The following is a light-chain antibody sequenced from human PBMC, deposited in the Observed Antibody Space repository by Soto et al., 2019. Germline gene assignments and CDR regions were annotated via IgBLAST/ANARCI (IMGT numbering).Light chain of an antibody. CDR3: QQYGSSPLYP. CDR2: GAS. Sequence: ESVLTQSPGTLSLSPGERATLSCRASQSVSSSYLAWYQQKPGQAPRLLIYGASGRATGIPDRFSGSGSGTDFTLTISRLEPEDFAGYYCQQYGSSPLYPFGQGTKLEIK. V-gene: IGKV3-20*01. J-gene: IGKJ2*01. CDR1: QSVSSSY.